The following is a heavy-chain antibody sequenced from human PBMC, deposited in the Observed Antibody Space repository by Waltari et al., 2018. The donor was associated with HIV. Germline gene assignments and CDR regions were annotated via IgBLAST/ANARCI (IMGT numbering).Heavy chain of an antibody. CDR3: AGGHNFGSRFDY. V-gene: IGHV4-59*01. Sequence: QVQLQESGARLVKPSETLSLRRTDPGDSNRNFYWRWIRQPPGKLLEWIGYIHYEGGTNWHPSLKSRVTMSVDTSKKQFSLSLNSVTAADTAIYYCAGGHNFGSRFDYWGQGILVAVSS. CDR2: IHYEGGT. CDR1: GDSNRNFY. D-gene: IGHD5-18*01. J-gene: IGHJ4*02.